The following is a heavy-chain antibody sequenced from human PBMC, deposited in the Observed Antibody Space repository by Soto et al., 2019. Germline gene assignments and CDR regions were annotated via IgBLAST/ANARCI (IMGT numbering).Heavy chain of an antibody. CDR2: INPSGGST. J-gene: IGHJ6*02. V-gene: IGHV1-46*01. D-gene: IGHD5-12*01. Sequence: ASVKVSCKASGYTFTSYYMHWARQAPGQGLEWMGIINPSGGSTSYAQKFQGRVTMTRDTSTSTVYMELSSLRSEDTAVYYCARDRNSGYDYYYYGMDVWGQGTTVTVSS. CDR1: GYTFTSYY. CDR3: ARDRNSGYDYYYYGMDV.